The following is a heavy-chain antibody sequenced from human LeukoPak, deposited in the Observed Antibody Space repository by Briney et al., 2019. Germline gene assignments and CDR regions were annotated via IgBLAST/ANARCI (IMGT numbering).Heavy chain of an antibody. CDR2: ISSSGSTI. J-gene: IGHJ4*02. D-gene: IGHD2-15*01. CDR1: GFTFSDYY. V-gene: IGHV3-11*01. Sequence: GGSLRLSCAASGFTFSDYYMSWIRQAPGKGLEGVSYISSSGSTIYYADSVKGRFTISRDNAKNSLYLQMNSLRTEDTALYYCAKGRCGGSCYTREFDYWGQGTLVTVSS. CDR3: AKGRCGGSCYTREFDY.